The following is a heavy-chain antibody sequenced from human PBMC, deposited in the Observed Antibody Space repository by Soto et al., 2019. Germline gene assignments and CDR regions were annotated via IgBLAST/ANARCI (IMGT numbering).Heavy chain of an antibody. Sequence: SETLSLTCTVSGGSISIGIYYWGCIRQPPGKGLEWIGSIYYSGSTYYNPPLKSRVTISIDSSKNQFSLKLSSVTAADTAVYYCARHYGYGSGSYYYYGMDVWGQGTTVTVS. CDR1: GGSISIGIYY. D-gene: IGHD3-10*01. V-gene: IGHV4-39*01. J-gene: IGHJ6*02. CDR3: ARHYGYGSGSYYYYGMDV. CDR2: IYYSGST.